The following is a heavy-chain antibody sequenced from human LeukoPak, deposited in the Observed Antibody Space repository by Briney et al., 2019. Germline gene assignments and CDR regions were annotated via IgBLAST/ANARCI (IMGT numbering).Heavy chain of an antibody. Sequence: PGGSLRLSCAASGFIFSDSNMYWVRQTPRRGLEWISYIGRDSGTMYADSVKGRFTIARANAKNSLYLQMNSLRAEDTAVYYCARDRGDYYGSGSYPDYWGQGTLVTVSS. CDR2: IGRDSGTM. V-gene: IGHV3-48*04. CDR1: GFIFSDSN. D-gene: IGHD3-10*01. CDR3: ARDRGDYYGSGSYPDY. J-gene: IGHJ4*02.